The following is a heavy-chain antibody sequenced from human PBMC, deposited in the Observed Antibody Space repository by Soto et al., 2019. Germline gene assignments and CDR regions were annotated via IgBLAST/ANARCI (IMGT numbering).Heavy chain of an antibody. V-gene: IGHV3-11*01. CDR3: ARAILTDAGVMDV. J-gene: IGHJ6*02. CDR2: IRNDNSNM. CDR1: GFAVSDYF. D-gene: IGHD1-20*01. Sequence: QVQLVESGGGLVRPGGSLRLSCAASGFAVSDYFMSWVRQAPGKGLEWLSYIRNDNSNMYYADSVKGRFTISRDSAKNSLYLQMNSLRDEDTAVYYCARAILTDAGVMDVWAQGTTVTVSS.